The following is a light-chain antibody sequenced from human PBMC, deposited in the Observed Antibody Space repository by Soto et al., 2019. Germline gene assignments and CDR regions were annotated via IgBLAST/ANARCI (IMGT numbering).Light chain of an antibody. CDR3: QQYSNWPRT. J-gene: IGKJ1*01. V-gene: IGKV3-15*01. CDR1: QSVSSSY. CDR2: GAS. Sequence: EIVLTQSPGTLSLSPGERATLSCRVSQSVSSSYLAWYQQKPGQPPRLLIQGASTRATGIPARFSGSGSGTEFTLTISSLQSEDFVVYFCQQYSNWPRTFGQGTKVDIK.